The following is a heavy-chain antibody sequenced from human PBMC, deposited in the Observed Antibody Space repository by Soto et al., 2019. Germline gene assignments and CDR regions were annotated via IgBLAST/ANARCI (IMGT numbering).Heavy chain of an antibody. Sequence: SETLSLTCSVSGGSIRDYFWTWIRQSPGRGLEWIGYISSSGTVKYNSSLKSRVTISLDRSRNQFSLKLSSVTAADTAVYFCARDRKLDCPGNYYYYGMDVWGQGTTVTVSS. CDR3: ARDRKLDCPGNYYYYGMDV. CDR1: GGSIRDYF. V-gene: IGHV4-59*01. J-gene: IGHJ6*02. D-gene: IGHD1-1*01. CDR2: ISSSGTV.